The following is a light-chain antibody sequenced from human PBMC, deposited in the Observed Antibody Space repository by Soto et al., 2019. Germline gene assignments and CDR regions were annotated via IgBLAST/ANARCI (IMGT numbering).Light chain of an antibody. Sequence: DIQMTQSPSSLSASVGDRVTIACRASQTIGNYLNWYRQKVGKAPEFLIDAASSLQGGVPARFSGSGSGTSFALPISSLQPEDFATSYCQQSFNTLPYSFGQGTKLEIK. CDR3: QQSFNTLPYS. V-gene: IGKV1-39*01. J-gene: IGKJ2*01. CDR2: AAS. CDR1: QTIGNY.